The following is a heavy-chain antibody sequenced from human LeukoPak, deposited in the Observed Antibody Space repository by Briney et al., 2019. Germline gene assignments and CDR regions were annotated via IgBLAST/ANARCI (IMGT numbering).Heavy chain of an antibody. CDR1: GGSISSSNW. J-gene: IGHJ4*02. Sequence: KSSGTLSLTCAVSGGSISSSNWWRWVRQPPGKGLEWIGEIYHSGSTNYNPSLKSRVTISVDTSKNQFSLKLSSVTAADTAVYYCARRLRGLGRYYFDYWGQGTLVTVSS. V-gene: IGHV4-4*02. D-gene: IGHD3-10*01. CDR3: ARRLRGLGRYYFDY. CDR2: IYHSGST.